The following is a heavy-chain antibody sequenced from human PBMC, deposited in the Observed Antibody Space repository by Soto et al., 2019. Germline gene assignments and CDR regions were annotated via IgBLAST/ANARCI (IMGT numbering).Heavy chain of an antibody. J-gene: IGHJ3*02. CDR1: GGSISSSSYY. CDR2: IYYIGST. V-gene: IGHV4-39*01. CDR3: ARLGYYYDSSGYSSSAFDI. Sequence: SETLSLTCTVSGGSISSSSYYWGWIRQPPGKRLECIVIIYYIGSTYYNPSLKSRVTISVDTSKNQFSLKLSSVTAADTAVYYCARLGYYYDSSGYSSSAFDIWGQGTMVTVSS. D-gene: IGHD3-22*01.